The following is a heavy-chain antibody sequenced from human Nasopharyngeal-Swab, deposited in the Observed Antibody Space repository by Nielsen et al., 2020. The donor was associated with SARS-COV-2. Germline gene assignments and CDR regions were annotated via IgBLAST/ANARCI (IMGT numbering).Heavy chain of an antibody. CDR3: VRPEGVATSFKYYFQYGMDV. Sequence: GESLKISCKGSGYSFTSYWIAWVRQMPGKGLEWMGIIYPRDYDTRYSPSFQGQVTISADKSISTAYLQWSSLKASDTAMYYCVRPEGVATSFKYYFQYGMDVWGQGVLVTVSS. CDR1: GYSFTSYW. CDR2: IYPRDYDT. J-gene: IGHJ4*02. D-gene: IGHD5-12*01. V-gene: IGHV5-51*01.